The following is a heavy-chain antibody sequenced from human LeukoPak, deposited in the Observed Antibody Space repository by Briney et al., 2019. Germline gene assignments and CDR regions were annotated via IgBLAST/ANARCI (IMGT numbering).Heavy chain of an antibody. CDR1: GYTFTSYD. D-gene: IGHD6-13*01. V-gene: IGHV1-8*01. J-gene: IGHJ4*02. CDR2: INPNSGNT. Sequence: GAAVKVSCKASGYTFTSYDINWVRQATGQGLEWMGWINPNSGNTGYAQKFQSRVTMTRNTSISTAYMELSSLRSEDTAVYYCASLRRGIAAAGGDYWGQGTLVTVSS. CDR3: ASLRRGIAAAGGDY.